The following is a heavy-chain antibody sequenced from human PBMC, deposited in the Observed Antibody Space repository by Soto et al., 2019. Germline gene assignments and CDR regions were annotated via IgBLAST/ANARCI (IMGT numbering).Heavy chain of an antibody. Sequence: EVQLVESGGGLVQPGGSLRLSCSASGFTFSHYWMTWVRQAPGKGLEWVANMKEDGSEKNYVDSVKGRFTISRDNAKNSLYLQMNSLGAEAPAMYYCARGGAESDYWGQGTLVTVSS. D-gene: IGHD3-16*01. V-gene: IGHV3-7*01. CDR3: ARGGAESDY. CDR2: MKEDGSEK. CDR1: GFTFSHYW. J-gene: IGHJ4*02.